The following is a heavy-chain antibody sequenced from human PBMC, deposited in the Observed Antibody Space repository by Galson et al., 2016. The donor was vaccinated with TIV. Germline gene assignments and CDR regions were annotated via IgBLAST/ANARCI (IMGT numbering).Heavy chain of an antibody. CDR2: INPNSGDT. D-gene: IGHD4-17*01. CDR1: GYTFTGYY. Sequence: ASGYTFTGYYMHWVRQAPGQGLEWMGWINPNSGDTNYAQNFQDRVTMTRDTSIRTAYMELSRLKSDDTAVYYCARDLDSTVTAPFDYWGQGTLVTISS. CDR3: ARDLDSTVTAPFDY. J-gene: IGHJ4*02. V-gene: IGHV1-2*02.